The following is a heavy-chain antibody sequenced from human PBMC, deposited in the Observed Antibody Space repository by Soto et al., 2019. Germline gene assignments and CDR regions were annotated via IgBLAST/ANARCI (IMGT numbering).Heavy chain of an antibody. V-gene: IGHV4-34*01. J-gene: IGHJ5*02. CDR2: INHSGST. Sequence: SETLSLTCAVYGGSFSGYYWSWIRQPPGRGLEWIGEINHSGSTNYNPSLKSRVTISVDTSKNQFSLKLSSVTAADTAVYYCARGLDRVSSSFSWFDPWGQGTLVTVS. CDR1: GGSFSGYY. CDR3: ARGLDRVSSSFSWFDP. D-gene: IGHD6-13*01.